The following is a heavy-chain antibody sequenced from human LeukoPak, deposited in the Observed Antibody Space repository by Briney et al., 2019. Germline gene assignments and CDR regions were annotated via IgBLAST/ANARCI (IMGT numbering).Heavy chain of an antibody. V-gene: IGHV1-69*13. D-gene: IGHD2-15*01. J-gene: IGHJ6*02. CDR1: GGTFSSYA. CDR2: IIPIFGTA. Sequence: SVKVSCKASGGTFSSYAISWVRQAPGQGLEWMGGIIPIFGTANYAQKFQGRVTITADESTSTAYMELSSLRSEDTAVYYCAREGCSGGSCYSLPYYYYYGMDVWGQGTTVTVSS. CDR3: AREGCSGGSCYSLPYYYYYGMDV.